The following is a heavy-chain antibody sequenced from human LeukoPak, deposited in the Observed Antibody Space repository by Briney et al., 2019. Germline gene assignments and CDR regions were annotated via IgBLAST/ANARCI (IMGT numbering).Heavy chain of an antibody. CDR2: ITYDGNNK. CDR3: ARDKDDYGSGNHWFDP. J-gene: IGHJ5*02. CDR1: GFTFSDHV. Sequence: QPGGSLRLSCAASGFTFSDHVMHWVRQAPDKGLEWVAMITYDGNNKYYADSVKGRFTISRDNSKDTLYLQMNSLRAEDTAVYYCARDKDDYGSGNHWFDPWGQGTLVTVSS. V-gene: IGHV3-30-3*01. D-gene: IGHD3-10*01.